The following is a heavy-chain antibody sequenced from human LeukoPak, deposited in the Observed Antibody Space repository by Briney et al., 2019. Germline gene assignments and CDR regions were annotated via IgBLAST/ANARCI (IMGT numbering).Heavy chain of an antibody. D-gene: IGHD2-2*01. CDR2: IRSKANSYAT. Sequence: GESLKLSCAASGFIFSGSAMHWVRQASGKGLEWVGRIRSKANSYATAYAASVKGRFTISRDDSKNTAYLQMNSLKTEDTAVYYCTSRDCSSTSCYRDPTYYYYYMDVWGKGTTVTVSS. CDR1: GFIFSGSA. V-gene: IGHV3-73*01. CDR3: TSRDCSSTSCYRDPTYYYYYMDV. J-gene: IGHJ6*03.